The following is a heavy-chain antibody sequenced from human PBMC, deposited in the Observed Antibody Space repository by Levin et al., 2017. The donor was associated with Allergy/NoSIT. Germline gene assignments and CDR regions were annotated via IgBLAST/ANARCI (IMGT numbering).Heavy chain of an antibody. CDR3: ARDSPPIVGAKLAGSYFDY. D-gene: IGHD1-26*01. J-gene: IGHJ4*02. CDR2: ISSSSSYI. V-gene: IGHV3-21*01. Sequence: PGESLKISCAASGFTFSSYSMNWVRQAPGKGLEWVSSISSSSSYIYYADSVKGRFTISRDNAKNSLYLQMNSLRAEDTAVYYCARDSPPIVGAKLAGSYFDYWGQGTLVTVSS. CDR1: GFTFSSYS.